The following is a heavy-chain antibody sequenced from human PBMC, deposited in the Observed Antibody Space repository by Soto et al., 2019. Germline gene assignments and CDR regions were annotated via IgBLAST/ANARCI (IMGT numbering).Heavy chain of an antibody. D-gene: IGHD2-15*01. CDR3: ARERGGYCSGGSCYSERYYYGMDV. Sequence: PGGSLRLSCAASGFTFSSYSMNWVRQAPGKGLEWVSSISSSSSYIYYADSVKGRFTISRDNAKNSLYLQMNSLRAEDTAVYYCARERGGYCSGGSCYSERYYYGMDVWGQGTTVTVSS. CDR2: ISSSSSYI. V-gene: IGHV3-21*01. CDR1: GFTFSSYS. J-gene: IGHJ6*02.